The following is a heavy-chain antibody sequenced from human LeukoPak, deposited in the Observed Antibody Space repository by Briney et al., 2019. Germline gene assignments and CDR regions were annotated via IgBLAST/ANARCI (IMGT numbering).Heavy chain of an antibody. CDR2: INPSGGST. CDR1: GYTFTSYY. J-gene: IGHJ4*02. V-gene: IGHV1-46*01. D-gene: IGHD3-10*01. Sequence: ASVKVSCKASGYTFTSYYMHWVRQAPGQGLEWMGIINPSGGSTSYAQKFQDRATMTRDTSTSTVYMDLSSLRSEDTAVYYCARGAWFGELLSPSDYWGQGTLVTVSS. CDR3: ARGAWFGELLSPSDY.